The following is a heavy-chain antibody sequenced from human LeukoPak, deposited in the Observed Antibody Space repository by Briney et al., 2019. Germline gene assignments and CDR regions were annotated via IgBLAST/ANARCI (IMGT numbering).Heavy chain of an antibody. Sequence: GASVKVSCKASGYTSTSYYMHWVRQAPGQGLEWMGIINPSGGSTSYAQKFQGRVTMTRDTSTSTVYMELSSLRSEDTAVYYCARDRAYYYGSGSYYKYGNHWFDPWGQGTLVTVSS. D-gene: IGHD3-10*01. V-gene: IGHV1-46*01. CDR2: INPSGGST. CDR3: ARDRAYYYGSGSYYKYGNHWFDP. J-gene: IGHJ5*02. CDR1: GYTSTSYY.